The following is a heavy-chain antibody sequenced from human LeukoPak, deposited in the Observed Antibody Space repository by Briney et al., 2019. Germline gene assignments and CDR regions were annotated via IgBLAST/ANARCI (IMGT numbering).Heavy chain of an antibody. V-gene: IGHV1-24*01. J-gene: IGHJ3*02. CDR3: ATAHYDILTGQPAFYAFDI. CDR2: FDPEDGET. D-gene: IGHD3-9*01. Sequence: ASVKVSCKVSGYTLTELSMHWVRQAPGKGLEWMGGFDPEDGETIYAQKFQGRVTMTEDTSTDTAYMELSSLRSEDTAVYYCATAHYDILTGQPAFYAFDIWGQGTMVTVSS. CDR1: GYTLTELS.